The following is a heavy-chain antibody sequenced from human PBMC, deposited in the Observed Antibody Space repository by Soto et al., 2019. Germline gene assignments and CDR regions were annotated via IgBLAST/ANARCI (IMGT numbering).Heavy chain of an antibody. CDR3: AIGDIMVRGVIIDYFDC. J-gene: IGHJ4*02. V-gene: IGHV1-3*04. Sequence: ASVKVSCKASGYTFTSYTLHWVRQAPGQRLEWMGWINTGNGNTKYSQKFQGRVTITRDTSASTAYMELSSLRSEDTAVYYCAIGDIMVRGVIIDYFDCWGQGSLVTVSS. CDR2: INTGNGNT. D-gene: IGHD3-10*01. CDR1: GYTFTSYT.